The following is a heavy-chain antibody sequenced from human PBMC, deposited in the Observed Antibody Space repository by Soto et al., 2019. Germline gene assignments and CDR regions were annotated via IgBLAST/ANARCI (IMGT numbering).Heavy chain of an antibody. CDR3: AKDLQSYGDYDYYCYGMDV. V-gene: IGHV3-30*18. D-gene: IGHD4-17*01. J-gene: IGHJ6*02. CDR2: ISYDGTNK. Sequence: QVQLVESGGGEVQPGRSLTISCAASGFTFSTYGMHWVRQTPGKGLEWVAVISYDGTNKFYSDSVKGRFTISRDNFKXTXXXXXXXXXXXDXAVYSCAKDLQSYGDYDYYCYGMDVWGLGTRVTVSS. CDR1: GFTFSTYG.